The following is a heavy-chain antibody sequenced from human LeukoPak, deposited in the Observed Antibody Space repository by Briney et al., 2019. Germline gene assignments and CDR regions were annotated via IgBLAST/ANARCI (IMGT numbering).Heavy chain of an antibody. CDR1: GYSFTSYW. CDR3: ARRGMQQLVLDY. D-gene: IGHD6-13*01. Sequence: GESLKISCKGSGYSFTSYWIGWVRQRPGKGLEWMGIIYTGDSDTRYSPSFQGQVTISADKSISTAYVQWSSLEASDTAMYYCARRGMQQLVLDYWGQGTLVTVSS. CDR2: IYTGDSDT. J-gene: IGHJ4*02. V-gene: IGHV5-51*01.